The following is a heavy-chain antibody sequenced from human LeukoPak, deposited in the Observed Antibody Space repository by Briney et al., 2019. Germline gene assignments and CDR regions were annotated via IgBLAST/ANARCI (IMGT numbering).Heavy chain of an antibody. CDR3: AREIYGGNSDY. V-gene: IGHV1-18*01. CDR2: ISAYNGNT. J-gene: IGHJ4*02. Sequence: ASVKVSCKPSGYTFTSYGISWVRRAPGQGLEWMGWISAYNGNTNYAQKLQGRVTMTTDTSTSTAYMELRSLRSDDTAVYYCAREIYGGNSDYWGQGTLVTVSS. CDR1: GYTFTSYG. D-gene: IGHD4-23*01.